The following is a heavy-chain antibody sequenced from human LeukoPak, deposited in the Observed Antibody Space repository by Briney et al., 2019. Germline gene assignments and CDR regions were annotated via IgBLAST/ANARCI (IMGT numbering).Heavy chain of an antibody. CDR3: ARDDYYDSSGYYPTFDY. CDR1: GFTFSSYW. Sequence: GGSLRLSCAASGFTFSSYWMHWVRQAPGKGLVWVSRINSDGSSTSYADSVKGRFTISRDNAKNTLYLQMNSLRAEDTAVYYCARDDYYDSSGYYPTFDYWGQGTLVTVSS. V-gene: IGHV3-74*01. CDR2: INSDGSST. D-gene: IGHD3-22*01. J-gene: IGHJ4*02.